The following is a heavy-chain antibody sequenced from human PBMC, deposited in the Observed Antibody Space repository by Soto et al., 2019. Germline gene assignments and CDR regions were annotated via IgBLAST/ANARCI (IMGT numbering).Heavy chain of an antibody. Sequence: EVQLVESGGGLVQPGGSLRLSCAASGLIFSDYHMDWVRQAPGKGLDLVGRIRRKAKSYTTEYAASVTGRFTISRDDSKNSLYLQMNSLKSEDTAVYYCAMFVCWSGGRIGMAVWGQGTTVTVSS. J-gene: IGHJ6*02. V-gene: IGHV3-72*01. CDR2: IRRKAKSYTT. CDR1: GLIFSDYH. CDR3: AMFVCWSGGRIGMAV. D-gene: IGHD6-13*01.